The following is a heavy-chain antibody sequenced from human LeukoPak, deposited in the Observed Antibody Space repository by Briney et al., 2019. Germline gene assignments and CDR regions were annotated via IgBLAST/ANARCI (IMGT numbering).Heavy chain of an antibody. CDR3: TRETPRQSDY. Sequence: PGRSLRLSCTASGFTFSDYAVSWVRQAPGKGLEWVAFIRSKAYGGTTEYAASVKGRFTISRDDSKSIAYLQMNSLKSEDTAVYYCTRETPRQSDYWGQGTLVTVSS. V-gene: IGHV3-49*04. D-gene: IGHD5-24*01. J-gene: IGHJ4*02. CDR1: GFTFSDYA. CDR2: IRSKAYGGTT.